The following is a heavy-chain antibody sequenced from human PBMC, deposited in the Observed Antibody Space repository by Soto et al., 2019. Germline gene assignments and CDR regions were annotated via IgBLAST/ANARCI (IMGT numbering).Heavy chain of an antibody. D-gene: IGHD5-12*01. V-gene: IGHV3-48*03. Sequence: PGGSLRLSCAASGFRFSDYEMNWVRQAPGKGLEWLSFISSSGINIYYADSVKGRFTVSRDNADNSLFLQMSSLRVEDTAVYYCARDAYRGTDGHFDHWGQGTLVTVSS. CDR3: ARDAYRGTDGHFDH. CDR2: ISSSGINI. CDR1: GFRFSDYE. J-gene: IGHJ4*02.